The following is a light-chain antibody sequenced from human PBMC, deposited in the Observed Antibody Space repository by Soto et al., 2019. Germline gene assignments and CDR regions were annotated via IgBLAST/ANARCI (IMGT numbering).Light chain of an antibody. J-gene: IGKJ1*01. V-gene: IGKV3-20*01. CDR3: QQYGSSRWT. Sequence: EIVLTQSPGTMSLSPGDRATLSCRASQSVSNNYLAWYQQKPGQAPRLLIYGASNRATGIPDRFSGSGSGTDFTLTISRLEPEDFAVYYCQQYGSSRWTVGQGTKVDIK. CDR2: GAS. CDR1: QSVSNNY.